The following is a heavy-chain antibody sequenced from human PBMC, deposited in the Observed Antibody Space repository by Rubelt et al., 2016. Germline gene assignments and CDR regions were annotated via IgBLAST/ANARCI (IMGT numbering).Heavy chain of an antibody. CDR2: ISYDGGNK. D-gene: IGHD2-15*01. Sequence: GFTFSSYGMHWVRQAPGKGLEWVAVISYDGGNKYYADSVKGRFTISRDNSKNTLYLQMNSLRAEDTAVYYCAKVPAVVATTRIDYWGQGTLVTVSS. J-gene: IGHJ4*02. CDR3: AKVPAVVATTRIDY. CDR1: GFTFSSYG. V-gene: IGHV3-30*18.